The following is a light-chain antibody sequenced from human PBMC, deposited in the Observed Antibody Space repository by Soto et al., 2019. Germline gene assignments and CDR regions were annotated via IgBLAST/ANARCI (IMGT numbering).Light chain of an antibody. V-gene: IGLV2-11*01. J-gene: IGLJ7*01. CDR2: DVT. CDR1: SSDVGLSNY. CDR3: CSYAGDYTVV. Sequence: QSVLTQPRSVSGSPGQSVTISCTGTSSDVGLSNYVSWYQQHPGKAPKLIIYDVTKRPSGVPDRFSASKSGNTASLTVSGLQTGDEAIYYCCSYAGDYTVVFGGGTQLTVL.